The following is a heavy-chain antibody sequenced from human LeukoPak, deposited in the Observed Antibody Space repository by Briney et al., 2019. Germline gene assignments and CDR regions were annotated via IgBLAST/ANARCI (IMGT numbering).Heavy chain of an antibody. J-gene: IGHJ4*02. CDR2: ISGSGDNT. D-gene: IGHD6-19*01. V-gene: IGHV3-23*01. Sequence: GGSLRLSCAASGFSFSSYAMSWVRQAPGKGLEWVSSISGSGDNTYYAESVKGRFTISRDNSKNTLFPQMNSLRAEDTAVFYCAKRSGYTTGWFFDFWGQGTLVTVSS. CDR1: GFSFSSYA. CDR3: AKRSGYTTGWFFDF.